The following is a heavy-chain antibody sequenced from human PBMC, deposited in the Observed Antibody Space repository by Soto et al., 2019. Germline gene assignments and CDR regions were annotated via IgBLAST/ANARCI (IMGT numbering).Heavy chain of an antibody. Sequence: QVQLGQSGPEVKKPGASVKVSCKASGYTFTTYGISWVRQAPGQGLEWLGWINTHNGNTNYAQNLQGRVIMTADTSTSTAYMELRSLRSDDTAIYYCTREGSAPYYYYGMDAWGQGTTVTVSS. V-gene: IGHV1-18*01. J-gene: IGHJ6*02. CDR3: TREGSAPYYYYGMDA. CDR2: INTHNGNT. CDR1: GYTFTTYG. D-gene: IGHD3-10*01.